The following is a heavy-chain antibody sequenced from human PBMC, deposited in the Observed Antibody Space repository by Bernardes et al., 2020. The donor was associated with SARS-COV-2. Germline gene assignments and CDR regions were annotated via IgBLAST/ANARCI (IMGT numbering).Heavy chain of an antibody. Sequence: GGSLRLSCAASGFTFSTYVFHWVRQTPGKGLEGVSAISRDGSSTYYANSVKGRFTISRDNSKNTLYLQMGILRAEDMAVYYCARGPSPHYYDSSGYYFPYAMDVWGQGTAVTVSS. V-gene: IGHV3-64*01. CDR2: ISRDGSST. D-gene: IGHD3-22*01. CDR1: GFTFSTYV. CDR3: ARGPSPHYYDSSGYYFPYAMDV. J-gene: IGHJ6*02.